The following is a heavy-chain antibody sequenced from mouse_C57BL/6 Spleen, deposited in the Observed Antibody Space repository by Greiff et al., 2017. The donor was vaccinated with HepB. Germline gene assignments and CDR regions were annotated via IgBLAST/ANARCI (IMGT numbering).Heavy chain of an antibody. CDR3: ARDPLYYGSSYDYFDV. Sequence: EVKLVESGGGSVKPGGSLKLSCAASGFTFSSYAMSWVRQTPEKRLEWVATISDGGSYTYYPDNVKGRFTISRGNAKNNLYLQMSHLKSEDTAMYYCARDPLYYGSSYDYFDVWGTGTTVTVSS. D-gene: IGHD1-1*01. J-gene: IGHJ1*03. V-gene: IGHV5-4*01. CDR2: ISDGGSYT. CDR1: GFTFSSYA.